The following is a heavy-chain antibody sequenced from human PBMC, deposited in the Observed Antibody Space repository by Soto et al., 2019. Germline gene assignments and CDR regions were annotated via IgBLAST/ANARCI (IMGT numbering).Heavy chain of an antibody. CDR3: AMELPMTNYYYYYYMDV. V-gene: IGHV4-31*03. CDR1: GGSISSGGYY. J-gene: IGHJ6*03. CDR2: IYYSGST. Sequence: QVQLQESGPGLVKPSQTLSLTCTVSGGSISSGGYYWSWIRQHPGKGLEWIGYIYYSGSTYYNPSLKSRVTMSVDTAKNQFSLKLSSVTAADTAVYYCAMELPMTNYYYYYYMDVWGKGTTVTVSS. D-gene: IGHD3-10*01.